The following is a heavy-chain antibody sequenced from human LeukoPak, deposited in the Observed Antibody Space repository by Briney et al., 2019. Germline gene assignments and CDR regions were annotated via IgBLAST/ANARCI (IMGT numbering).Heavy chain of an antibody. D-gene: IGHD3-10*02. CDR1: GFTVSSNE. Sequence: GGSLRLSCAASGFTVSSNEMSWVRRAPGKGLEWVSSISGGSTYYADSRKGRFTISRDNSKNTLHLQMNSLRAEDTAVYYCAELGITMIGGVWGKGTTVTISS. V-gene: IGHV3-38-3*01. J-gene: IGHJ6*04. CDR2: ISGGST. CDR3: AELGITMIGGV.